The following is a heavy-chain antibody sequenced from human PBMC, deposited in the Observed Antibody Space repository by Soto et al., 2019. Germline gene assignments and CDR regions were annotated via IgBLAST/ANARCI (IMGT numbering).Heavy chain of an antibody. D-gene: IGHD5-12*01. CDR3: ARNSGYGGYNWFDP. CDR2: INPNIGTT. J-gene: IGHJ5*02. Sequence: GASVKVSCKASGGTFSSYAISWVRQAPGQGLEWMGGINPNIGTTDYAQKFQGRVTMTRNTSISTAYMELSSLRSEDTAVYYCARNSGYGGYNWFDPWGQGTLVTVS. V-gene: IGHV1-8*02. CDR1: GGTFSSYA.